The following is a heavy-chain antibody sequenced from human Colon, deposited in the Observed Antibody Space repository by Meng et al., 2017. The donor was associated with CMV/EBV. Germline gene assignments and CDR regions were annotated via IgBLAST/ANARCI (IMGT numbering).Heavy chain of an antibody. CDR2: MNPKSGDT. CDR3: ATLSIYDSTISDF. V-gene: IGHV1-2*02. CDR1: GYPCTINY. Sequence: KTSGYPCTINYIHWIRQAPGRGVEWMGWMNPKSGDTNYAQKFQDRVEMTRDTTVSTAYLDLTSLRSADTAVYYCATLSIYDSTISDFWGQGTLVTVSS. D-gene: IGHD5/OR15-5a*01. J-gene: IGHJ4*02.